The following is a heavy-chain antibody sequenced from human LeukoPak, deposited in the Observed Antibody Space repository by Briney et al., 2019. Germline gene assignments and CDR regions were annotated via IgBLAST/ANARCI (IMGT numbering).Heavy chain of an antibody. CDR1: GFTFSSYG. V-gene: IGHV3-30*02. J-gene: IGHJ3*02. D-gene: IGHD3-22*01. CDR3: AKGLGLDYYDSSTNPRGGDAFDI. Sequence: PGGSLRLSCAASGFTFSSYGLHWVRQAPGKGLEWVAFIRYDGSNKYYADSVKGRVTISRDNSKNSLYLQMNSLRTEDTALYYCAKGLGLDYYDSSTNPRGGDAFDIWGQGTMVTVSS. CDR2: IRYDGSNK.